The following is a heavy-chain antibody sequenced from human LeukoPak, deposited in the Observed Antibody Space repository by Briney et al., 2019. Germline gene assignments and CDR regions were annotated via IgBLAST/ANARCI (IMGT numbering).Heavy chain of an antibody. J-gene: IGHJ6*03. D-gene: IGHD1-7*01. CDR2: ISYDGSNK. Sequence: GGSLRLSCAASGFTFSSYAMHWVRQAPGKGLEWVAVISYDGSNKYYADSVKGRFTISRDNSKNTLYLQMNSLRAEDTAVYYCARDGLSGWNFRRGYCMDVWGKGTTVTVSS. CDR1: GFTFSSYA. V-gene: IGHV3-30-3*01. CDR3: ARDGLSGWNFRRGYCMDV.